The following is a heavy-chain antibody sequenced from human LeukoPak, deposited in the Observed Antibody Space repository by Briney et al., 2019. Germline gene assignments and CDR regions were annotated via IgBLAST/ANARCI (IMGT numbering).Heavy chain of an antibody. CDR2: IYYIGNT. D-gene: IGHD3-9*01. V-gene: IGHV4-59*08. Sequence: SETLSLTCTVSGGYISTYYWSWIRQPPGKGLEWIGYIYYIGNTNYNPSLKSRVTISVDTSKNQFSLKLSSVTAADTAVYYCARLYYDILTGYFYLDSWGQGTLVTVSS. CDR3: ARLYYDILTGYFYLDS. CDR1: GGYISTYY. J-gene: IGHJ5*01.